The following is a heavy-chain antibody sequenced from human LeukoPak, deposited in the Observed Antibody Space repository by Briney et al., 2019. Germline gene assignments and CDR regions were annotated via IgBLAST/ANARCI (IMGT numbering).Heavy chain of an antibody. CDR2: ISDSGTT. V-gene: IGHV4-59*08. CDR1: GGSISGSY. CDR3: ARREAVLTGYFDY. D-gene: IGHD1-14*01. J-gene: IGHJ4*02. Sequence: SSETLSLTCTVSGGSISGSYWSWIRQSPGKELEWIAYISDSGTTSYNPSLKSRVTISVDTSKKQFSLKVNSVTAADTAVYYCARREAVLTGYFDYWGQGTLVTVSS.